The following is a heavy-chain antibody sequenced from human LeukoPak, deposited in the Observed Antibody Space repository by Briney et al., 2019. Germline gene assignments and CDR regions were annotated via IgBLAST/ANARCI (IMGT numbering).Heavy chain of an antibody. V-gene: IGHV1-2*02. D-gene: IGHD3-9*01. Sequence: ASVKVSCKASGYTFTGYYMHWVRQAPGQGLEWMGWISPDGGGTNSAQKFQDRVTMTRDTSITTAYMELSRLGSDDTAVYYCARDRRAALTGYPQYYFDYWGQGTLVTVSS. CDR2: ISPDGGGT. J-gene: IGHJ4*02. CDR3: ARDRRAALTGYPQYYFDY. CDR1: GYTFTGYY.